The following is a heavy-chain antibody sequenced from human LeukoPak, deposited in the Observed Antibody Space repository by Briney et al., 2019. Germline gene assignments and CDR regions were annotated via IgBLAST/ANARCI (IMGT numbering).Heavy chain of an antibody. CDR1: GFTFSSYA. Sequence: GGSLRLSCAASGFTFSSYAMHWVRQAPGKGLEWVAVISYDGSNKYYADSVRGRFTIFRDNSKNTLYLQMNSLRAEDTAVYYCARDHLITMVRGVIFRGAFDIWGQGTMVTVSS. CDR2: ISYDGSNK. J-gene: IGHJ3*02. D-gene: IGHD3-10*01. CDR3: ARDHLITMVRGVIFRGAFDI. V-gene: IGHV3-30-3*01.